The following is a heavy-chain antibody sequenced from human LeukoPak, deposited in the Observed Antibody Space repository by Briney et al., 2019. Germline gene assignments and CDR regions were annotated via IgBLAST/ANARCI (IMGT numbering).Heavy chain of an antibody. D-gene: IGHD4-11*01. CDR3: ARVGTVTTAYYYYYMDV. V-gene: IGHV3-48*01. CDR2: ISSSSSTI. CDR1: GFTFSSYS. Sequence: GGSLRLSCAASGFTFSSYSMNWVRQAPGKGLEWVSSISSSSSTIYYADSVKGRFTISRDNAKNSLYLQMNSLRAEDTAVYYCARVGTVTTAYYYYYMDVWGKGTTVTVSS. J-gene: IGHJ6*03.